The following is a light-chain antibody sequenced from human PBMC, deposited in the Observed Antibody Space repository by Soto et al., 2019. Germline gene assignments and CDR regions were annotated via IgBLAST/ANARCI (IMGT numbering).Light chain of an antibody. J-gene: IGKJ2*01. CDR3: KQYNSYSYT. CDR1: QSISSR. CDR2: KAS. V-gene: IGKV1-5*03. Sequence: DIQMTQSPSTLSASVGDRVTITCRASQSISSRLAWYQQKPGKAPNLLIYKASSLEIGVPSRFSGSGSGTEFTLNISSLQPDDFATYYCKQYNSYSYTFGQGTKLESK.